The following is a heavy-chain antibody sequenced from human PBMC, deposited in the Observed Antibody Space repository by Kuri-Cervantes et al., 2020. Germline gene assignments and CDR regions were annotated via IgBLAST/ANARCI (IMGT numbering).Heavy chain of an antibody. J-gene: IGHJ4*02. CDR1: GFTFSSYS. Sequence: GGSLRLSCAASGFTFSSYSMNWVRQAPGKGLEWVSSISSSSSYIYYADSVKGRFTISRDNAKNSLCLQMNSLRAEDTAVYYCARARVAAAGRWYYFDYWGQGTLVTVSS. D-gene: IGHD6-13*01. CDR3: ARARVAAAGRWYYFDY. V-gene: IGHV3-21*01. CDR2: ISSSSSYI.